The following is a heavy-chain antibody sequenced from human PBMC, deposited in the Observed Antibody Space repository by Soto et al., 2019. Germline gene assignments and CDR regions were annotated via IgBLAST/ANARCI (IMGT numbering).Heavy chain of an antibody. J-gene: IGHJ6*02. CDR2: ISAYNGNT. D-gene: IGHD4-17*01. CDR3: ASVGESSPADYYYYGMDV. Sequence: ASVKVSCKASGYTFTSYGISWVRQAPGQGLEWMGWISAYNGNTNYAQKLQGRVTMTTDTSTSTAYMELRSLRSEDTAVYYCASVGESSPADYYYYGMDVWGQGPTVTVSS. V-gene: IGHV1-18*01. CDR1: GYTFTSYG.